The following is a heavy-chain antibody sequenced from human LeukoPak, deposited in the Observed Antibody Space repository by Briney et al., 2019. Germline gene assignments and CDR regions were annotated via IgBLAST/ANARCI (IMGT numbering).Heavy chain of an antibody. J-gene: IGHJ4*02. Sequence: GGSLRLSCVVSGFSISSHWMSWVRQAPGKGLEWVASLKEDVSARNLVDSVKGRFTISTDNAKNSLYLQMNSLRAEDTAVYYCARPYSSGYYYSFDYWGQGTLVTVST. V-gene: IGHV3-7*01. CDR2: LKEDVSAR. CDR3: ARPYSSGYYYSFDY. CDR1: GFSISSHW. D-gene: IGHD3-22*01.